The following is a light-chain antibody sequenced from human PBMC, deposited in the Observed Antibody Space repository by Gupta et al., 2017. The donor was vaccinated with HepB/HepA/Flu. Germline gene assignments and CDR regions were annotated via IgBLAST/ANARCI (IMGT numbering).Light chain of an antibody. CDR2: GAS. CDR1: QSFTSCY. V-gene: IGKV3-20*01. CDR3: HHYAYSIPLS. Sequence: EIVLTQSPGTLSLSVGERATLSCRASQSFTSCYLAWYQPKPGQAPRLLIYGASSRATDIPDRFSGSGSGTDFTLTISRLEPEDFAVYYCHHYAYSIPLSFGGGTKVEMK. J-gene: IGKJ4*01.